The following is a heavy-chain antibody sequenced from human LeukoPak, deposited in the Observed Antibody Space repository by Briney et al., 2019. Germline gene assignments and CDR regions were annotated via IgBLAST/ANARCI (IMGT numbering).Heavy chain of an antibody. D-gene: IGHD6-19*01. CDR3: ARGSDPHPENYYYYYMDV. V-gene: IGHV1-69*15. CDR2: IIPIFGTA. Sequence: GSSVKVSCKXSGGTFSSYAISWVRQAPGQGLEWMGRIIPIFGTANYAQKFQGRVTITADESTSTAYMELSSLRSEDTAVYYCARGSDPHPENYYYYYMDVWGKGTTVTVSS. J-gene: IGHJ6*03. CDR1: GGTFSSYA.